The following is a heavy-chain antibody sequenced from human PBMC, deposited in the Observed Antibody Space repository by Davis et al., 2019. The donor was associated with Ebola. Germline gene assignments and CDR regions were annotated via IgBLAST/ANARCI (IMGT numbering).Heavy chain of an antibody. J-gene: IGHJ4*02. Sequence: GESLKISCAASGFTFSSHNMVWVRQAPGKGLEWVSSISSASIYMYCADSVKGRFTISRDNARNSLFLQMNSLRAEDTAIYYCATLGYGDYENWGQGTLVTVSS. CDR1: GFTFSSHN. D-gene: IGHD4-17*01. CDR3: ATLGYGDYEN. V-gene: IGHV3-21*01. CDR2: ISSASIYM.